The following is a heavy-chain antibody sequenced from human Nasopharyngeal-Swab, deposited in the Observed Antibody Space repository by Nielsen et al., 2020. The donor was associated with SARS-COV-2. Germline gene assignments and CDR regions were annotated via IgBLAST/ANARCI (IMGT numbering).Heavy chain of an antibody. J-gene: IGHJ4*02. Sequence: GESLKISCAASGFTFSGYTMHWVRQAPGKGLEWVAVISYDGSNKYYADSVKGRFTISRDIPKNTLYLQMNSLRAEDTAVFYCASTPLDSSGYYYAFHYWGRGTLVTVSS. CDR2: ISYDGSNK. V-gene: IGHV3-30-3*01. D-gene: IGHD3-22*01. CDR1: GFTFSGYT. CDR3: ASTPLDSSGYYYAFHY.